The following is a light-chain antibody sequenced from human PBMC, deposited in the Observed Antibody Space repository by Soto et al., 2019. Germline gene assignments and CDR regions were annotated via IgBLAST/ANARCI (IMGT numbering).Light chain of an antibody. CDR3: QSYDTGLSGPVV. Sequence: QSVLTQSPSLSGAPGQNIIISCTGGGSNIGAGFDVHWYQQLPGTAPKLLIYGNTNRPSGVPDRFSGSKSGTSASLVITGLQAEDEADYYCQSYDTGLSGPVVFGGGTKLTVL. CDR1: GSNIGAGFD. J-gene: IGLJ2*01. V-gene: IGLV1-40*01. CDR2: GNT.